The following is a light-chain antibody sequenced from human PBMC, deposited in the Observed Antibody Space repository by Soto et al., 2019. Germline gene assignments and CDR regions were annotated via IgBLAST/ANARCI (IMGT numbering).Light chain of an antibody. CDR1: QTVNNNY. J-gene: IGKJ4*01. CDR3: QQYDDWLRLT. Sequence: ELVLTQSPGTLSLSPGERATLSCRASQTVNNNYLAWYQQIPGQAPRLLISGASGRATGTPARFSGSGSGTEFNLTISSLQSEDFAVYFCQQYDDWLRLTFGGGTKVDIK. CDR2: GAS. V-gene: IGKV3-20*01.